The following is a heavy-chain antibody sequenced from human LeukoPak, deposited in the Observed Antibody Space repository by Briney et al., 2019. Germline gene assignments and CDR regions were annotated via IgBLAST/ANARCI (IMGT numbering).Heavy chain of an antibody. CDR3: ARGGGVDILTGFQY. CDR2: IIPILDVT. CDR1: GGTFTNYA. J-gene: IGHJ4*02. Sequence: SVKVSCKASGGTFTNYAINWVRQAPGQGLEWMGRIIPILDVTNYAKKLKGRGTITADQSTITAQVEPSSASAEDTAGYYGARGGGVDILTGFQYWGQGTLVTVSS. D-gene: IGHD3-9*01. V-gene: IGHV1-69*04.